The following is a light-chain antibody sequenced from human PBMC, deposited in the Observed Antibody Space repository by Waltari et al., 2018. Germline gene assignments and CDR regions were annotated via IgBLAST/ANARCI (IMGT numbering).Light chain of an antibody. CDR2: GAS. CDR1: QSLTKRY. J-gene: IGKJ2*01. CDR3: QQYGSSVLYT. Sequence: VLTQSPGTLSLSPGERATLSCRASQSLTKRYLAWYQQRPGQAPRILIYGASSRAAGIPDRFSVSGSETYFTLTISRLEPEDFAVYYCQQYGSSVLYTFGQGTKLEIK. V-gene: IGKV3-20*01.